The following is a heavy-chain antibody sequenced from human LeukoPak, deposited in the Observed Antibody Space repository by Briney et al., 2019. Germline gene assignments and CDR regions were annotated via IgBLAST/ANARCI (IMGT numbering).Heavy chain of an antibody. CDR2: ISTRGSTE. J-gene: IGHJ4*02. Sequence: GGSLRLSCAASGFTFSSYEMNWVRQAPGKGLEWVSYISTRGSTEYYADSVKGRFTISRDNAKNSLYLQMNSLRAEDTAVYYCASIPGYSSSFDAWGQGTLVTVSS. CDR1: GFTFSSYE. V-gene: IGHV3-48*03. D-gene: IGHD6-13*01. CDR3: ASIPGYSSSFDA.